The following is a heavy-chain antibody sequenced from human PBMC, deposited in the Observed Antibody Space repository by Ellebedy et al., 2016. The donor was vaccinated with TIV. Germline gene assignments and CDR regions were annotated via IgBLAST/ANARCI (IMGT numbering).Heavy chain of an antibody. CDR1: GFTVSANF. CDR2: IYTSGDT. D-gene: IGHD6-13*01. CDR3: AKILGSSWYYFDS. V-gene: IGHV3-53*05. J-gene: IGHJ4*02. Sequence: PGGSLRLSCAASGFTVSANFMNWVRQPPGKGLEWVSIIYTSGDTYYADSVKGRFTLSRDNAKNSLYLQMNSLRPEDTAFYYCAKILGSSWYYFDSWGQGTLVTVSA.